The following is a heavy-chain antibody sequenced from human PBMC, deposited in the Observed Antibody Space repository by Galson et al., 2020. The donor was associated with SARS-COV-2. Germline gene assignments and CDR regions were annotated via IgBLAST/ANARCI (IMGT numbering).Heavy chain of an antibody. J-gene: IGHJ5*02. D-gene: IGHD6-19*01. CDR2: NT. CDR3: ARETNYGSGSYNWFDP. V-gene: IGHV1-18*01. Sequence: NTNYAQKLQGRVTMTTDTSTSTAYMELRSLRSDDTAVYYCARETNYGSGSYNWFDPWGQGTLVTVSS.